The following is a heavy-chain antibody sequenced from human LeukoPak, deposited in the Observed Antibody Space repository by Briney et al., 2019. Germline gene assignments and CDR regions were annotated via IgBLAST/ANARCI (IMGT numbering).Heavy chain of an antibody. D-gene: IGHD6-19*01. CDR2: ISAYNGNT. Sequence: ASVKVSCKASGYTFTSYGISWVRQAPGQGLEWMGWISAYNGNTNYAQKLQGRVTMTTDTSTSTAYMELRSLRSDDTAVYYCARVWGSSGWWGSVPYYFDYWGQGTLVTVSS. CDR3: ARVWGSSGWWGSVPYYFDY. J-gene: IGHJ4*02. CDR1: GYTFTSYG. V-gene: IGHV1-18*01.